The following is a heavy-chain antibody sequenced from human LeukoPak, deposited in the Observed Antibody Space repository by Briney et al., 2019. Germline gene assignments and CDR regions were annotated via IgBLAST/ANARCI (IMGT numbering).Heavy chain of an antibody. CDR1: GFTFTNAW. V-gene: IGHV3-15*01. D-gene: IGHD3-3*01. J-gene: IGHJ5*02. CDR3: TTVPYYDFWSGYPPLVSS. Sequence: GGSLRLSCAASGFTFTNAWMSWVRQAPGKGLEWVGRIKSNTDGGTTDYAAPVKGRFTISRDDSVDTLYLQMNSLKTEDTAVYYCTTVPYYDFWSGYPPLVSSWGQGTLVTVSS. CDR2: IKSNTDGGTT.